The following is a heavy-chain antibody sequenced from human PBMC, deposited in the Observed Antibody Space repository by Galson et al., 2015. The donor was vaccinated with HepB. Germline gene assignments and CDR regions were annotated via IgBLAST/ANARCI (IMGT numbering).Heavy chain of an antibody. Sequence: SVKVSCKASGGTFNSYDISWVRQAPGQGLEWMGGIIPIYGRPDYAQKFQGRVTISADELTSTVYMEVSSLRSEDTAVYYCAGRRGDYMDVWGKGTTVTVAS. CDR1: GGTFNSYD. D-gene: IGHD3-10*01. CDR2: IIPIYGRP. J-gene: IGHJ6*03. V-gene: IGHV1-69*13. CDR3: AGRRGDYMDV.